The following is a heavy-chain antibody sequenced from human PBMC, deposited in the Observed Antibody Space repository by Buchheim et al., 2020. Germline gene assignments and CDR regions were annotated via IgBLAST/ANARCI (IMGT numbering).Heavy chain of an antibody. V-gene: IGHV3-15*01. Sequence: VQLVESGGGVVQPGRSLRLSCAASGFTFSSYAMHWVRQAPGKGLEWVGRIKSKTDGGTTDYAAPVKGRFTISRDDSKNTLYLQMNSLKTEDTAVYYCTTDYPLDYYDSSGYTDYWGQGTL. D-gene: IGHD3-22*01. J-gene: IGHJ4*02. CDR1: GFTFSSYA. CDR3: TTDYPLDYYDSSGYTDY. CDR2: IKSKTDGGTT.